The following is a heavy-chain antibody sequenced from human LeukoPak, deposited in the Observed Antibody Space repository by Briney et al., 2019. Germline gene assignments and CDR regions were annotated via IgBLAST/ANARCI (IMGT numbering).Heavy chain of an antibody. CDR2: IYYSGST. D-gene: IGHD6-13*01. J-gene: IGHJ4*02. Sequence: SETLSLTCTVSGGSINNYYWTWIRQPPGKGLEWIGYIYYSGSTNYNPSLKSRVTISIDTSKNQFSLKLSSVTAADTAVYYCARGYSSSWSRYYFDYWGQGTLVTVSS. CDR3: ARGYSSSWSRYYFDY. V-gene: IGHV4-59*12. CDR1: GGSINNYY.